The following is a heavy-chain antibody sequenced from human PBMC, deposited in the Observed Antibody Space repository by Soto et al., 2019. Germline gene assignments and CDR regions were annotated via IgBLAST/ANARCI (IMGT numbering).Heavy chain of an antibody. V-gene: IGHV1-69*02. CDR2: IIPILGIA. J-gene: IGHJ4*02. D-gene: IGHD5-18*01. Sequence: QVQLVQSGAEVKKPGSSVKVSCKASGGTFRSYTISWVRQAPGQGREWMGRIIPILGIANYAQKFQGRVTITADKPTSTAYMELSSLRSEDTAVYSCARVKRRGYSDGAEDDYWGQGTLVTVSS. CDR1: GGTFRSYT. CDR3: ARVKRRGYSDGAEDDY.